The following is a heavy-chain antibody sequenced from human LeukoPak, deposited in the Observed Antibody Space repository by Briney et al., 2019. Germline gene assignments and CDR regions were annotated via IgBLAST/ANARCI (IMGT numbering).Heavy chain of an antibody. CDR2: IYYTGST. Sequence: NSSETLSLTCTVSGGSISSSGYYLGWIRQPPGKGLEWIGNIYYTGSTYYNASLQSRVTISIDMSKNQFSLRLSSVTAADTAMYYCVKSGGYGLIDYWGQGTLVTVSS. V-gene: IGHV4-39*01. CDR3: VKSGGYGLIDY. CDR1: GGSISSSGYY. D-gene: IGHD6-19*01. J-gene: IGHJ4*02.